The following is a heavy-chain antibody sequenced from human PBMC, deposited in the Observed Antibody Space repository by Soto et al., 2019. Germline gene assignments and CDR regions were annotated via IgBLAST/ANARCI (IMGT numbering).Heavy chain of an antibody. D-gene: IGHD2-15*01. CDR3: ARAPDIVVVVAATGSWFDP. Sequence: PSETLSLTCTVSGCSISSGDYYWSWIRQPPGKGLEWIGYIYYSGSTYYNPSLKSRVTISVDTSKNQFSLKLSSVTAADTAVYYCARAPDIVVVVAATGSWFDPWGQGTLVTVSS. CDR2: IYYSGST. J-gene: IGHJ5*02. CDR1: GCSISSGDYY. V-gene: IGHV4-30-4*01.